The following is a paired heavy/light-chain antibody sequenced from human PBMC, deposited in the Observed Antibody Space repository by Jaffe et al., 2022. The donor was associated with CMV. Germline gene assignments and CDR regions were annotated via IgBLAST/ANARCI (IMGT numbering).Heavy chain of an antibody. CDR2: ISRSSSDK. CDR1: GFTLSSYS. Sequence: EVQLVESGGGVVKPGGSLRLSCAASGFTLSSYSMNWVRQAPGKGLEWVSSISRSSSDKHYADSVKGRFTISRDNAEKSLFLQMNSLRAEDTAVYFCARKPADGGENYYYYMDVWGKGTTVTVSS. V-gene: IGHV3-21*01. J-gene: IGHJ6*03. D-gene: IGHD2-2*01. CDR3: ARKPADGGENYYYYMDV.
Light chain of an antibody. J-gene: IGKJ1*01. CDR2: KAS. V-gene: IGKV1-5*03. CDR3: QQFDSWPLT. CDR1: QSISSW. Sequence: DIQMTQSPSTLSASVGDRVTITCRASQSISSWLAWYQQKPGKAPNLLIYKASSLESGVPSRFSGSGSGTEFTLTISSLLPDDFATYYCQQFDSWPLTFGQGTNVEIK.